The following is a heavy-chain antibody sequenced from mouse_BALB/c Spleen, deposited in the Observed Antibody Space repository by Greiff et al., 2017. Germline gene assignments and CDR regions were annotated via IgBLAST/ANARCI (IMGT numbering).Heavy chain of an antibody. D-gene: IGHD2-3*01. CDR2: INPSNGRT. V-gene: IGHV1S81*02. CDR3: ARSEDGYYNAMDY. J-gene: IGHJ4*01. CDR1: GYTFTSYW. Sequence: VQLQQPGAELVKPGASVKLSCKASGYTFTSYWMHWVKQRPGQGLEWIGEINPSNGRTNYNEKFKSKATLTVDKSSSTAYMQLSSLTSEDSAVYYCARSEDGYYNAMDYWGQGTSVTVSS.